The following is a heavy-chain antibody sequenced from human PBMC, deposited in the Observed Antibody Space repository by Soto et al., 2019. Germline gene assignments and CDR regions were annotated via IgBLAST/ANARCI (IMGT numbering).Heavy chain of an antibody. D-gene: IGHD1-7*01. CDR1: GFTFSSYA. J-gene: IGHJ4*02. CDR3: AKVYNWNYIIFDY. Sequence: GGSLRLSCAASGFTFSSYAMSWVRQAPGKGLEWVSAISGSGGSTYYADSVKGRFTISRDNSKNTLYLQMNSLRVEDTAVYYCAKVYNWNYIIFDYWGQGTLVTVSS. CDR2: ISGSGGST. V-gene: IGHV3-23*01.